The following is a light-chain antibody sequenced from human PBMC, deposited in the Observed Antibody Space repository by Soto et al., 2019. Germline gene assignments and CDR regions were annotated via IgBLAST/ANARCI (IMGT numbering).Light chain of an antibody. J-gene: IGLJ2*01. V-gene: IGLV4-69*01. CDR2: VNSDGSH. Sequence: QPVLTQSPSASASLGASVKLTCTLSSGHSSYAIAWHQQQPEKGPRYLMKVNSDGSHKKGDGIPDRFSGSSSGAERYLTISSLQSDDEADDYCQTWGSGIHVLFGGGTKVTVL. CDR1: SGHSSYA. CDR3: QTWGSGIHVL.